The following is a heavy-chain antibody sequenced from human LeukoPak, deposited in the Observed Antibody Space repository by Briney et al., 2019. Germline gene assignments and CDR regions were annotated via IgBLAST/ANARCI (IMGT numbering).Heavy chain of an antibody. V-gene: IGHV4-39*01. CDR3: AAGWWEFDF. D-gene: IGHD1-26*01. CDR1: GGSIKTSSYY. J-gene: IGHJ4*02. CDR2: IYYTGTT. Sequence: SETLSLTCTVSGGSIKTSSYYWGWIRQPPGKGLEWIERIYYTGTTYYNPSLKSRVSISLDTSKNQFSLKLTSVTAADTAVYFCAAGWWEFDFWGQGTLVTVSS.